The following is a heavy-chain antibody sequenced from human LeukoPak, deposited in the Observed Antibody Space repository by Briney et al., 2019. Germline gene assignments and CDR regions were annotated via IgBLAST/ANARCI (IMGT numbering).Heavy chain of an antibody. CDR2: ISGSGGST. D-gene: IGHD3-10*01. Sequence: PGGSLRLSCAASGFTFSSYAMSWVRHAPGKGLEWVSAISGSGGSTYYADSVKGRFTISRDNSKNTLYLQMNSLRAEDTAVYYCAKMVNYGSGSYPDYWGQGTLVTVSS. CDR3: AKMVNYGSGSYPDY. V-gene: IGHV3-23*01. CDR1: GFTFSSYA. J-gene: IGHJ4*02.